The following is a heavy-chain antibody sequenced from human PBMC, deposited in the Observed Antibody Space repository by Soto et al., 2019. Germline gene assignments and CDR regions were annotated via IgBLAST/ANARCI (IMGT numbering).Heavy chain of an antibody. CDR3: ARGYTGYGNFDY. J-gene: IGHJ4*02. V-gene: IGHV3-74*01. CDR1: GFTFSTW. Sequence: GGSLRLSCAASGFTFSTWMHWVRQAPGKGLVWVSRISXDXTXXXYXXSVQGRFTISRDNAKNTLYLQMNSLRAEDTAVYYCARGYTGYGNFDYWGQGTLVTVSS. D-gene: IGHD5-12*01. CDR2: ISXDXTXX.